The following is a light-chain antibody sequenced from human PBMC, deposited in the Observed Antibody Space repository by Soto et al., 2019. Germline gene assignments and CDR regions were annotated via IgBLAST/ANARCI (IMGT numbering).Light chain of an antibody. CDR2: GAS. CDR1: QSFSSH. J-gene: IGKJ4*01. Sequence: EIVMTQSPATLSVSPGERATLSCRASQSFSSHLAWYQQKPGQSPRLLIYGASTRATGIPARFSGSGSGTEFTLIISSLQPEDFAVYYCQQYNDWPLTFGGGTKVEIK. CDR3: QQYNDWPLT. V-gene: IGKV3-15*01.